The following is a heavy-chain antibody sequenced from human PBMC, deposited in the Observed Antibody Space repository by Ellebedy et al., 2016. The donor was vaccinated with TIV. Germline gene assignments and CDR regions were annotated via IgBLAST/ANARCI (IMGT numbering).Heavy chain of an antibody. CDR1: GFTFSNYW. CDR3: ARDQWLGRAYYFDS. J-gene: IGHJ4*02. D-gene: IGHD6-19*01. V-gene: IGHV3-7*01. CDR2: IKQDGSEK. Sequence: GESLKISCTASGFTFSNYWMTWVRQAPGKGLEWVANIKQDGSEKYYVDSVKGRFSISRDNAKNSLYLQMNSLTDEDTAVYYCARDQWLGRAYYFDSWGQGTQVTVSS.